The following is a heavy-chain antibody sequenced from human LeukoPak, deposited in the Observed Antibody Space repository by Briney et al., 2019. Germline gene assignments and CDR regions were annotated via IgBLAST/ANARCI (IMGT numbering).Heavy chain of an antibody. J-gene: IGHJ4*02. CDR2: ISYDGSNK. CDR3: AKPLDAGYDY. D-gene: IGHD1-1*01. CDR1: GFTFSSYG. V-gene: IGHV3-30*18. Sequence: GRSLRLSCAASGFTFSSYGMHWVRQAPGKGLEWVAVISYDGSNKYYADSVKGRFTISRDNSKNTLYLQMNSLRAEDTAVYYCAKPLDAGYDYWGQGTLVTVSS.